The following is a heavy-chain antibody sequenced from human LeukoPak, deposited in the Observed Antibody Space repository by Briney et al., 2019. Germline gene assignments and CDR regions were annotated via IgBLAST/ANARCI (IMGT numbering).Heavy chain of an antibody. CDR1: GFALTTYN. Sequence: ASVKVSCKASGFALTTYNIVWLRQAPGQGLEWVGWVTAFNENTHYSRKVQGRVTMTRDRSTDTAYMELSSLRSEDTAVYYCARGLGGNYYYYMDVWGKGTTVTVSS. D-gene: IGHD3-16*01. CDR2: VTAFNENT. V-gene: IGHV1-18*01. CDR3: ARGLGGNYYYYMDV. J-gene: IGHJ6*03.